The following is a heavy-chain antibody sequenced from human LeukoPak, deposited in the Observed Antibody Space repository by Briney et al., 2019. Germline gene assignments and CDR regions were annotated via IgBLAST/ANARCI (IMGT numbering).Heavy chain of an antibody. J-gene: IGHJ6*02. CDR3: AKVGREDSSWYIYYYGMDV. V-gene: IGHV3-23*01. CDR2: ISGSGGST. CDR1: GFTFSSYA. D-gene: IGHD6-13*01. Sequence: QPGGSLRLSCAASGFTFSSYAMSWVRQAPGKGLAWVSDISGSGGSTYYADSVKGRFTISRDNSKNTLYLQMNSLRAEDTAVYYCAKVGREDSSWYIYYYGMDVWGQGTTVTVSS.